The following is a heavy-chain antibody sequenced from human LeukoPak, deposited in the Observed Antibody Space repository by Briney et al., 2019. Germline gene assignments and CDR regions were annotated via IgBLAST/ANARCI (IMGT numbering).Heavy chain of an antibody. CDR1: GGSISSYY. J-gene: IGHJ4*02. V-gene: IGHV4-59*01. CDR2: IYYSGST. D-gene: IGHD1-1*01. Sequence: PSETLSLTCTVSGGSISSYYWSWIRQPPGKGLEWIGYIYYSGSTSYNPSLKSRVTISVDTSKNQFSLKLSSVTAADTAVYYCARGTQSRVDYWGQGTLVTVSS. CDR3: ARGTQSRVDY.